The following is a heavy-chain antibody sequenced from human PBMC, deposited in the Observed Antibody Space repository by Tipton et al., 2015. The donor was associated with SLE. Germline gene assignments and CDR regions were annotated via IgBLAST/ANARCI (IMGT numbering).Heavy chain of an antibody. CDR2: IYYTGST. Sequence: TLSLTCNVSGVSIRSDYWSWIRQPPGKGLEWIGYIYYTGSTNYNPSLKSRVTISVDTSKNQLSLKVRSVTAADTAVYFCARDIAGPGGYYCRDVWGKGTTVSVSS. D-gene: IGHD6-13*01. CDR3: ARDIAGPGGYYCRDV. J-gene: IGHJ6*03. CDR1: GVSIRSDY. V-gene: IGHV4-59*01.